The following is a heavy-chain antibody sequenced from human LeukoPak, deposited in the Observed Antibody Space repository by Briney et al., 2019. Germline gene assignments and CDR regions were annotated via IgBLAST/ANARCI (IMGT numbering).Heavy chain of an antibody. CDR2: IRSKANSHAT. CDR3: RSVGAIAY. Sequence: GGSLRLSCAASGFTFSGSAMHWVRQASGKGLEWVGRIRSKANSHATAYAASVKGRFTISRDDSKNTAYLQMNSLKTEDTAVYYCRSVGAIAYWGQGTLVTVSS. J-gene: IGHJ4*02. CDR1: GFTFSGSA. D-gene: IGHD1-26*01. V-gene: IGHV3-73*01.